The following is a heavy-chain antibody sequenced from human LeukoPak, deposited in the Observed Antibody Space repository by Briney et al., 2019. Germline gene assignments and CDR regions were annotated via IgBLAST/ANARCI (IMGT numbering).Heavy chain of an antibody. J-gene: IGHJ4*02. Sequence: GGSLRLSCAASGFTFRNYWMGWVRRAPGKGLEWVANTKPDGTAEYYADSVRGRFTTSRDNANNFLYLQMNSLRGEDTAVYYCARDGGLHTNFDYWGQGTLVTVSS. D-gene: IGHD2-15*01. CDR1: GFTFRNYW. CDR3: ARDGGLHTNFDY. CDR2: TKPDGTAE. V-gene: IGHV3-7*01.